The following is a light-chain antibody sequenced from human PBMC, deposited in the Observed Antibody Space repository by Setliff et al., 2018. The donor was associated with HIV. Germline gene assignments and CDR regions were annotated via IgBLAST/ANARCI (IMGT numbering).Light chain of an antibody. CDR2: VNN. V-gene: IGLV1-51*01. CDR1: SSNFGINY. J-gene: IGLJ1*01. CDR3: GTWDATLNVYV. Sequence: QSVLTQPPSVSAAPGQKVTVSCSANSSNFGINYISWYQQFPGTVPRFLIDVNNQRPSEIPDRFSVTKSGTSAILAITGLQSGDEADYYCGTWDATLNVYVFGTGTKVTVL.